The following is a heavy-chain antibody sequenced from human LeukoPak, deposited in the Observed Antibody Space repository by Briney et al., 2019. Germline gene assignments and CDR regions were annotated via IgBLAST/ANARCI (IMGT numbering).Heavy chain of an antibody. V-gene: IGHV5-51*01. Sequence: GESLKISCKASGYSFSNYYIGWVRQMPGKGLDWMGIIYPGDSVTRYSPSFQGQVTISVDKSITTAYLQWSSLKASDTAMYYCAIYCNSATCPGNWVDPWGQGTLVTVSS. CDR3: AIYCNSATCPGNWVDP. CDR2: IYPGDSVT. CDR1: GYSFSNYY. J-gene: IGHJ5*02. D-gene: IGHD2/OR15-2a*01.